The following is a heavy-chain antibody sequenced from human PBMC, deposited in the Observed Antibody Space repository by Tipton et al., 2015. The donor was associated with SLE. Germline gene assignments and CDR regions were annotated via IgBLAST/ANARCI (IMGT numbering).Heavy chain of an antibody. CDR1: GFTFTTYA. J-gene: IGHJ4*02. Sequence: SLRLSCAASGFTFTTYAMSWVRQAPGKGLEWVSIISSGGDSTHYADSVKGRFTTSRDNSKNTVYVQMNSLRADDTAVYYCAKGGPTVATAFDSWGQGTLVTVSS. D-gene: IGHD4-17*01. CDR3: AKGGPTVATAFDS. V-gene: IGHV3-23*01. CDR2: ISSGGDST.